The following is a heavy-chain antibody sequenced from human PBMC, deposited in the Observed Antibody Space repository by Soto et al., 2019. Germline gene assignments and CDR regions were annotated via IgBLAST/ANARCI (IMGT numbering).Heavy chain of an antibody. CDR2: ISSSSSTI. D-gene: IGHD3-22*01. CDR3: ARGLYYYDTGGYY. Sequence: PGGSLRLSCAASGFPFSSYSMNWVRQAPGKGLEWVSYISSSSSTIYYADSVKGRFTISRDNAKNSLYLQMNSLRAEDTAVYYCARGLYYYDTGGYYWGQGTLVTVSS. CDR1: GFPFSSYS. V-gene: IGHV3-48*01. J-gene: IGHJ4*02.